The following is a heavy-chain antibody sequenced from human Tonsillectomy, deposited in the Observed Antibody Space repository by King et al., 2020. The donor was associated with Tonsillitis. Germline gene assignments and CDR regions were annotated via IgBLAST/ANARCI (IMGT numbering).Heavy chain of an antibody. J-gene: IGHJ4*02. CDR3: ARVGGSGWYGVDY. CDR2: IYYSGST. D-gene: IGHD6-19*01. Sequence: LQLQESGPGLVKPSETLSLTCTVSGGSICSYYWSWIRPPPGKGLEWIGYIYYSGSTNYNPSLKSRVTISVDTSKNQFSLKLSSVTAADTAVYYCARVGGSGWYGVDYWGQGTLVTVSS. V-gene: IGHV4-59*01. CDR1: GGSICSYY.